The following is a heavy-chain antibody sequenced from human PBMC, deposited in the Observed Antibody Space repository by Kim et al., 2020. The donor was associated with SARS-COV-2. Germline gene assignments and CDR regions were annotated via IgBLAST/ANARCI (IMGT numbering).Heavy chain of an antibody. CDR3: LGGFYFDY. V-gene: IGHV1-3*01. Sequence: GKGNTIYSRKFQGRVTFTTDTSASTAYMELSFLRSEDSAVYYCLGGFYFDYWGQGTLVTVSS. D-gene: IGHD3-16*01. CDR2: GKGNT. J-gene: IGHJ4*02.